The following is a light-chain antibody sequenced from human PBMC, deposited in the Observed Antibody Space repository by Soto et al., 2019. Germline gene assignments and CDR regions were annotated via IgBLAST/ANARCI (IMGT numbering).Light chain of an antibody. V-gene: IGKV1-5*01. CDR3: QQYNTYS. CDR2: DAS. J-gene: IGKJ1*01. CDR1: QSIKDW. Sequence: DIQMTQSPSTLSASVGDRVTITCRASQSIKDWLAWYQQKPGKAPKLLIYDASSLEIGVPSRFSGSGSRTEFSLTISSLQPDDFATYYCQQYNTYSFGQGTNVDIK.